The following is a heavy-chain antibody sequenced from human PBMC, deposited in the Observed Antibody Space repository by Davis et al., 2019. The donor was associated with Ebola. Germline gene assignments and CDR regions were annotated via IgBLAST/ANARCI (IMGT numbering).Heavy chain of an antibody. J-gene: IGHJ6*02. CDR1: GYIFSNYD. V-gene: IGHV1-8*01. CDR2: MNPYSGNT. Sequence: ASVKVSCKASGYIFSNYDINWVRQASGQGLEWMGWMNPYSGNTGYVEKFKGRVTMTRNPSISTAYMELSSLRIDDTAVYYCARGGYAGMDVWGQGTTVTVSS. CDR3: ARGGYAGMDV. D-gene: IGHD5-18*01.